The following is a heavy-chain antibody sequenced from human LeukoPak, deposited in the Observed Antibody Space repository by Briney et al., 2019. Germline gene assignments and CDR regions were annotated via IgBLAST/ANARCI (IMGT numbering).Heavy chain of an antibody. CDR3: ARDPPVMGVVVAATGY. D-gene: IGHD2-15*01. J-gene: IGHJ4*02. CDR1: GYTFTGYY. Sequence: ASVKVSCKASGYTFTGYYMHWVRQAPGQGREWMGWINPNSGGTNYAQKFQGRVTMTRDTSISTAYMELSRLRSDDTAVYYCARDPPVMGVVVAATGYWGQGTLVTVSS. CDR2: INPNSGGT. V-gene: IGHV1-2*02.